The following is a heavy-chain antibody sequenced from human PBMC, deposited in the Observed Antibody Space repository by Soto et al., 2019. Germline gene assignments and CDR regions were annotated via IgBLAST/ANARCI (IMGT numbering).Heavy chain of an antibody. J-gene: IGHJ4*02. D-gene: IGHD4-17*01. V-gene: IGHV5-10-1*01. CDR1: GYSFTIYW. CDR2: IDPSDSYT. Sequence: GESLKISCKGSGYSFTIYWISWVRQMPGKGLEWMGRIDPSDSYTNYSPSFQGHVTISADKSISTAYLQWSSLKASDTAMYYCARHLVAPTTVTTFGYWGQGTLVTVSS. CDR3: ARHLVAPTTVTTFGY.